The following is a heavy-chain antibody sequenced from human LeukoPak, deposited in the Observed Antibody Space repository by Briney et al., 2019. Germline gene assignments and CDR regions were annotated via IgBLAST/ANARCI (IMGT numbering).Heavy chain of an antibody. J-gene: IGHJ4*02. Sequence: GGSLRLSCAASGFTFSSYSMNWASQAPGKGLEWVSYISSSSSTIYYADSVKGRFTFSRDNAKNSLYLQMNSLRAEDTAVYYCARGRMTTVNYWGQGTLVTVSS. D-gene: IGHD4-17*01. V-gene: IGHV3-48*04. CDR3: ARGRMTTVNY. CDR2: ISSSSSTI. CDR1: GFTFSSYS.